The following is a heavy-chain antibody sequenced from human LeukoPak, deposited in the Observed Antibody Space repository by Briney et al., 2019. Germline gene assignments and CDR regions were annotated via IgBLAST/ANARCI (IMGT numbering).Heavy chain of an antibody. V-gene: IGHV4-34*01. CDR3: ARVLYGDYYMDV. Sequence: SEALSLTCAVSGGSFIGYYWSGIRQPPGKGLEGSGEINHSGSTNYNPSLKSRVTISVDTSKNQFSLKLSSVTAADTAVYYCARVLYGDYYMDVWGKGTTVTVSS. J-gene: IGHJ6*03. CDR1: GGSFIGYY. CDR2: INHSGST. D-gene: IGHD4-17*01.